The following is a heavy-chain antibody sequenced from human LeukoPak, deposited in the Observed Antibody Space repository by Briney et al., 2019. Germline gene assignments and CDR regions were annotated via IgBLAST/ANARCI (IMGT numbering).Heavy chain of an antibody. V-gene: IGHV4-39*07. Sequence: PSETLSLTCTVSGGSISSSSYYWGWIRQPPGKGLEWIGSIYYSGSTYYNPSLKSRVTIQVDTSKNQFSLKLSSVTPEDTAVYYCARDSGSGSYPNYYYMDVWGKGTTVTVSS. CDR2: IYYSGST. J-gene: IGHJ6*03. CDR1: GGSISSSSYY. CDR3: ARDSGSGSYPNYYYMDV. D-gene: IGHD3-10*01.